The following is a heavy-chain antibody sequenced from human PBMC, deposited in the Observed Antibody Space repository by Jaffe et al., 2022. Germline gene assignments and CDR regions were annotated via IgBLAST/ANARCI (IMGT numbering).Heavy chain of an antibody. CDR1: GFTFSTYS. J-gene: IGHJ4*02. V-gene: IGHV3-21*01. D-gene: IGHD5-12*01. CDR2: VSSRSDYI. CDR3: ARDRGYEGYDNFDF. Sequence: VQLVESGGGLVKPGGSLRLSCAASGFTFSTYSMNWVRQAPGKGLEWVSSVSSRSDYIHYTDAVKGRFTISRDNAKSSLFLQMNSLRVEDTAVYYCARDRGYEGYDNFDFWGQGTLVTVSS.